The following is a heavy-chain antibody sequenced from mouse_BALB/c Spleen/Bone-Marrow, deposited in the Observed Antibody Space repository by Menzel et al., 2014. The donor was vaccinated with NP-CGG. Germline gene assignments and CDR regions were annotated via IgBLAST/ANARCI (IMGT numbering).Heavy chain of an antibody. J-gene: IGHJ3*01. CDR2: IRTKADNYAA. CDR1: GFTFSDTW. V-gene: IGHV6-6*01. CDR3: TPHGSFAF. Sequence: EVKVEESGGGLVQPGGSMRLSRSASGFTFSDTWMDWVRQSPEKGLEWVVEIRTKADNYAAYSAESVKGRFAISRDDSKRSVYLQMNNLRAEDTGIYYCTPHGSFAFWGQGTLVTVSA. D-gene: IGHD2-2*01.